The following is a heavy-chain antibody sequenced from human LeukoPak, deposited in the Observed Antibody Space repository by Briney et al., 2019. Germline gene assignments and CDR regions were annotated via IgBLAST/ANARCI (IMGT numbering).Heavy chain of an antibody. D-gene: IGHD1-26*01. CDR3: AREGWSGRNCEYLVGGMDV. Sequence: DSVKGRFTISRDNAKNTLYLQMHSLRAEDTALYYCAREGWSGRNCEYLVGGMDVWAQGTTVTVSS. V-gene: IGHV3-74*01. J-gene: IGHJ6*02.